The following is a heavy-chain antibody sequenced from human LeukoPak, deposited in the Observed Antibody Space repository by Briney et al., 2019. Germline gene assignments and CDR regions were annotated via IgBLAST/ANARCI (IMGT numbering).Heavy chain of an antibody. V-gene: IGHV3-23*01. CDR2: ISGSGDNT. CDR1: GFTFSTYT. Sequence: GGSPRLSCAASGFTFSTYTMSWVRQAPGKGLEWVSAISGSGDNTDYADSVKGRFTISRDNSKNTLYLQINSLRAEDTAVYYCAKDPYGSGYWFDPWGQGTLVTVSS. CDR3: AKDPYGSGYWFDP. J-gene: IGHJ5*02. D-gene: IGHD3-10*01.